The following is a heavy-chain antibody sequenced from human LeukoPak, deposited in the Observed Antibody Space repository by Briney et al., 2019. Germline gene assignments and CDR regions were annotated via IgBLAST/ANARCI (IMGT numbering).Heavy chain of an antibody. J-gene: IGHJ4*02. CDR2: IYHSGST. V-gene: IGHV4-38-2*02. Sequence: SETLSLTCTVSGYSISSGHYWGWIRQPPGKGLEWIGSIYHSGSTYYNPSLKSRVTISVDTSKNQFSLKLSSVTAADTAVYYCARDATMMGNYFNYWGQGTLVTVSS. D-gene: IGHD5-12*01. CDR1: GYSISSGHY. CDR3: ARDATMMGNYFNY.